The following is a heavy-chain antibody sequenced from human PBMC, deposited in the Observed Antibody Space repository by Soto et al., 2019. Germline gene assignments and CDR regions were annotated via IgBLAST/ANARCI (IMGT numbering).Heavy chain of an antibody. D-gene: IGHD1-1*01. Sequence: EVQLVESGGGLVKPGGSLRLSCAASGFSFSTSTMNWVRQAPGKGLEFVSSIGRTGIDRYYIDSVKGRFTISRDNAQNSLYLQMKSMSAEHTALYYCVCDDNRRYWGQGTLVTVSS. CDR3: VCDDNRRY. CDR2: IGRTGIDR. J-gene: IGHJ4*02. V-gene: IGHV3-21*01. CDR1: GFSFSTST.